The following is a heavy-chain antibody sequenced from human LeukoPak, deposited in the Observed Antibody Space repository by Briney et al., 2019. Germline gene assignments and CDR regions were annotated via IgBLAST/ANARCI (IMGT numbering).Heavy chain of an antibody. D-gene: IGHD3-10*01. CDR1: GGSIRSYY. J-gene: IGHJ3*02. CDR2: INHSGST. CDR3: ARQIRGSGDAFDI. V-gene: IGHV4-34*01. Sequence: PSETLSLTCTVSGGSIRSYYWSWIRQPPGKGLEWIGEINHSGSTNYNPSLKSRVTISVDTSKNQFSLKLSSVTAADTAVYYCARQIRGSGDAFDIWGQGTMVTVSS.